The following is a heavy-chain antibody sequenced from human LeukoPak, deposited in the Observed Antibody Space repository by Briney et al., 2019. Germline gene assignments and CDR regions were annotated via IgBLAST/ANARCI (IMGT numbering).Heavy chain of an antibody. CDR3: AKHFDGIAAPHLD. CDR1: GFTVSSNY. J-gene: IGHJ1*01. D-gene: IGHD6-13*01. Sequence: GGSLRLSCAASGFTVSSNYMSWVRQAPGKGLEWVSVIYSGGSTYYADSVKGRFTISRDNSKNTLYLQMNSLRAEDTAVYYCAKHFDGIAAPHLDWGQGTLVTVSS. CDR2: IYSGGST. V-gene: IGHV3-53*01.